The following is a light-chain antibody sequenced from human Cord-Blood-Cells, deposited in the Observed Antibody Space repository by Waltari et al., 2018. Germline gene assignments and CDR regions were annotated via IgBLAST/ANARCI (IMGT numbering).Light chain of an antibody. CDR3: AAWDDSLNGWV. CDR2: SNN. CDR1: SSNIGSTT. V-gene: IGLV1-44*01. J-gene: IGLJ3*02. Sequence: QSVLTQPPSASGTPGQRVTISFSGSSSNIGSTTVNWYQQLPGTAPTLLIYSNNQRPSGVPDRFSGSKSGTSASLAISGLQSEDEADYYCAAWDDSLNGWVFGGGTKLTVL.